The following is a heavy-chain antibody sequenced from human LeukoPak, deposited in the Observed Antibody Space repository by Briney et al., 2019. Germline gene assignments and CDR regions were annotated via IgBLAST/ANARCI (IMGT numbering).Heavy chain of an antibody. CDR3: AREAYYYDSSD. V-gene: IGHV3-66*01. Sequence: PGGSLRLSCAASGFTVSSNYMSWVRQAPGEGLEWVSVIYSGGSTYYADSVKGRFTISRDNSKNTLYLQMNSLRAEDTAVYYCAREAYYYDSSDWGRGTLVTVSS. D-gene: IGHD3-22*01. CDR1: GFTVSSNY. J-gene: IGHJ2*01. CDR2: IYSGGST.